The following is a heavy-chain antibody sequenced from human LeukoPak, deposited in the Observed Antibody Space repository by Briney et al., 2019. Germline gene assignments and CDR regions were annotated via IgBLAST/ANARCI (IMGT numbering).Heavy chain of an antibody. D-gene: IGHD5-24*01. CDR2: IKQDGSKK. CDR1: GFPFSSYW. CDR3: TRVGYIDEGIDY. V-gene: IGHV3-7*04. Sequence: GGSLRLPCVASGFPFSSYWMTWVRQAPGKGLEWVANIKQDGSKKSYVDSVKGRFTISRDNAKNSPYLQMNSLRAEDTAIYYCTRVGYIDEGIDYWGQGTLVTVSS. J-gene: IGHJ4*02.